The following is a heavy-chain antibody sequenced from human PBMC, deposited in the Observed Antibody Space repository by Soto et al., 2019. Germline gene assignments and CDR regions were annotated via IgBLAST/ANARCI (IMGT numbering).Heavy chain of an antibody. D-gene: IGHD3-10*01. V-gene: IGHV1-46*01. CDR2: INPGGTTT. CDR1: GYIFTSHY. Sequence: ASVKVSCTASGYIFTSHYIHWVRQAPGQGLEWMGTINPGGTTTSYAQKFQGRVTMTTDTSTSTAYMELRSLGSDDTAVYYCARGVGSGSYYNQYNWFDPWGQGTLVTVSS. CDR3: ARGVGSGSYYNQYNWFDP. J-gene: IGHJ5*02.